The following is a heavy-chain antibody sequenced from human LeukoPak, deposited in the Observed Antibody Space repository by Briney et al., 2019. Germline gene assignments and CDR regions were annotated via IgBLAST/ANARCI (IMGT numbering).Heavy chain of an antibody. CDR2: IYYSGST. J-gene: IGHJ3*02. Sequence: SETLSLTCTVSGGSISSSNYYWGWIRQPPGKGLEWIGYIYYSGSTNYNPSLKSRVTISVDTSKNQFSLKLSSVTAADTAVYYCARDRGNDAFDIWGQGTMVTVSS. V-gene: IGHV4-61*01. CDR3: ARDRGNDAFDI. CDR1: GGSISSSNYY. D-gene: IGHD3-16*01.